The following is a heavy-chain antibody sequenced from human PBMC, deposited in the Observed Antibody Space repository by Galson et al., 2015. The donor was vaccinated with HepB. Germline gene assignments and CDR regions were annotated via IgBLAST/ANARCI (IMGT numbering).Heavy chain of an antibody. V-gene: IGHV3-7*01. J-gene: IGHJ6*02. CDR1: GFIFDIYW. D-gene: IGHD3-22*01. CDR3: ARDGPTYYYDSSGYYSQYYYYYYGMDV. CDR2: IKQDGSEK. Sequence: SLRLSCAASGFIFDIYWMTWVRQAPGKGLEWVANIKQDGSEKYYVDSVKGRFTISRDNAKNSLYLQMNSLRAEDTAVYYCARDGPTYYYDSSGYYSQYYYYYYGMDVWGQGTTVTVSS.